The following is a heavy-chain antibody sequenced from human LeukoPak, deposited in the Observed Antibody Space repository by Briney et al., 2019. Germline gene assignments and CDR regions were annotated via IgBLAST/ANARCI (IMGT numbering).Heavy chain of an antibody. Sequence: PSETLSLTCAVYGGSFSGYYWSWIRQPPGKGLEWIGEMNHSGSTNYNPSLKSRVTISVDTSKNQFSLKLSSVTAADTAVYYCARGRVVATASTRDFQHWGQGTLVTVSS. CDR3: ARGRVVATASTRDFQH. CDR2: MNHSGST. V-gene: IGHV4-34*01. J-gene: IGHJ1*01. CDR1: GGSFSGYY. D-gene: IGHD6-13*01.